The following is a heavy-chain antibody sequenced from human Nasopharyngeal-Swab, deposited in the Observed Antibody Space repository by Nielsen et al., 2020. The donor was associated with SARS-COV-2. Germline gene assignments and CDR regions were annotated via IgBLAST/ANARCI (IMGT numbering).Heavy chain of an antibody. CDR2: ISSSSSYI. CDR1: GFTFSSYS. CDR3: ARDGLQPPFDY. V-gene: IGHV3-21*01. J-gene: IGHJ4*02. Sequence: GESLNISCAASGFTFSSYSMNWVRQAPGKGLEWVSSISSSSSYIYYADSVKGRFTISSDNAKNSLYLQMNSLRAEDTAVYYCARDGLQPPFDYWGQGTLVTVSS.